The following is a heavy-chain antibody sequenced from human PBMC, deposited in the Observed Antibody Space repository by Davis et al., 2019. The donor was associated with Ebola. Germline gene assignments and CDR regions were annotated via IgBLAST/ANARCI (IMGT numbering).Heavy chain of an antibody. CDR3: ARDSYDYGSGSYYTWFDP. CDR2: IYSGGST. CDR1: GFTVSSNY. D-gene: IGHD3-10*01. Sequence: PGGSLRLSCAASGFTVSSNYMSWVRQAPGKGLEWVSVIYSGGSTYYADSVKGRFTISRDNAKNSLYLQMNSLRAEDTAVYYCARDSYDYGSGSYYTWFDPWGQGTLVTVSS. V-gene: IGHV3-53*01. J-gene: IGHJ5*02.